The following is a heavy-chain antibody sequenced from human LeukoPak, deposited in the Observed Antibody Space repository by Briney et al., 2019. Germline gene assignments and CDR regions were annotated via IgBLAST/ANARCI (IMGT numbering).Heavy chain of an antibody. CDR3: ARENTKGGKYYSGMDV. Sequence: GSLRLSCAASGFTFSSYAMSWVRQAPGKGLEWVSAISGSGGSTYYADSVKGRFTISRDNSKNTLFLQINSLRAEDTAVYYCARENTKGGKYYSGMDVWGQGPTVTVSS. D-gene: IGHD1-26*01. J-gene: IGHJ6*02. CDR2: ISGSGGST. CDR1: GFTFSSYA. V-gene: IGHV3-23*01.